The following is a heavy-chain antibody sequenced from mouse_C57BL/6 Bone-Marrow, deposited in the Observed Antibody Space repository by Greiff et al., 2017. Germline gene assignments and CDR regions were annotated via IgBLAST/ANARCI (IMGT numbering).Heavy chain of an antibody. Sequence: QVQLQQSGPGLVQPSQSLSITCTVSGFSLSSYGVYWVRQSPGKGLEWLGVIWSGGITDYNAAFISRLSISRDNSKSQVFFKMSSLHDDDTAIYYCARKENPLGTMDYWGQGTSVTVSS. V-gene: IGHV2-2*01. J-gene: IGHJ4*01. CDR1: GFSLSSYG. CDR3: ARKENPLGTMDY. CDR2: IWSGGIT.